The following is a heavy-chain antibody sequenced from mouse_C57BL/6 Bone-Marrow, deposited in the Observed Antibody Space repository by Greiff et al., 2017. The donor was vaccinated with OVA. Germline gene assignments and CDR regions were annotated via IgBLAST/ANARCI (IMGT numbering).Heavy chain of an antibody. CDR2: IYPGDGDT. J-gene: IGHJ3*01. Sequence: QVQLQQSGPELVKPGASVKISCKASGYAFSSSWMNWVKQRPGKGLEWIGRIYPGDGDTNYNGKVKGKATLTADKSSSTAYMQLSSLTSEDSAVYFCARDYYGSSSCFAYWGQGTLVTVSA. D-gene: IGHD1-1*01. CDR3: ARDYYGSSSCFAY. CDR1: GYAFSSSW. V-gene: IGHV1-82*01.